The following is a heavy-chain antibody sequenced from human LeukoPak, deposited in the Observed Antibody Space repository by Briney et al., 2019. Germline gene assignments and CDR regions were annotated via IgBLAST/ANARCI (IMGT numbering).Heavy chain of an antibody. CDR1: GFTFSDYE. Sequence: PGGSLRLSCAASGFTFSDYEMNWVRQAPGKGLEWLSHISVSGTTIHYADSVKGRFTISRNNAKNSVYLQMTSLRAEDTALYYCAKDATAVPGTVYMDVWGKGTTVTISS. CDR3: AKDATAVPGTVYMDV. CDR2: ISVSGTTI. J-gene: IGHJ6*03. V-gene: IGHV3-48*03. D-gene: IGHD2-2*01.